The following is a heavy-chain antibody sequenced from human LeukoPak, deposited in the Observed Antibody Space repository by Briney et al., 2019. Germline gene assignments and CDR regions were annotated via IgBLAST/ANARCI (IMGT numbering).Heavy chain of an antibody. D-gene: IGHD2-2*01. J-gene: IGHJ5*02. Sequence: PGGSLRLSCAASGFTFSSYEMNWVRQAPGKGLEWVSYISSSGSTIYYADSVKGRFTISRDNAKNSLYLQMNSLRAEDTAVYYCLSYCSSTSCYESNWFDPWGQGTLVTVSS. CDR1: GFTFSSYE. V-gene: IGHV3-48*03. CDR2: ISSSGSTI. CDR3: LSYCSSTSCYESNWFDP.